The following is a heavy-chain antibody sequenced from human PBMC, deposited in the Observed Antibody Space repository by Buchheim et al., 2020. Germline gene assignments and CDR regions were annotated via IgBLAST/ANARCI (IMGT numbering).Heavy chain of an antibody. D-gene: IGHD2-15*01. CDR2: ISGTGGST. Sequence: EVRLLESGGGLVQPGGSLRLSCAASGFTFSSYAMTWVRQAPGKGLEWVSGISGTGGSTYYADSVKGRVTISRDNSKHTLFLQMNSLRAEDTAVYYCAKGFWNWGGDSCPRDPFDYWGQGTL. V-gene: IGHV3-23*01. CDR3: AKGFWNWGGDSCPRDPFDY. CDR1: GFTFSSYA. J-gene: IGHJ4*02.